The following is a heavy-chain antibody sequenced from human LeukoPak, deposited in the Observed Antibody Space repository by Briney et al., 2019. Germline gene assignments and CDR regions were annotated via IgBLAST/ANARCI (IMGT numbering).Heavy chain of an antibody. CDR2: INHSGST. CDR1: GGSFSGYY. CDR3: ARGPGGGWYLRWFDP. D-gene: IGHD6-19*01. V-gene: IGHV4-34*01. J-gene: IGHJ5*02. Sequence: SETLSLTCAVYGGSFSGYYWSWIRQPPGKGLELIGEINHSGSTNYNPSLKSRVTISVDTSKNQFSLKLNSVTAADTAVYYCARGPGGGWYLRWFDPWGQGTLVTVSS.